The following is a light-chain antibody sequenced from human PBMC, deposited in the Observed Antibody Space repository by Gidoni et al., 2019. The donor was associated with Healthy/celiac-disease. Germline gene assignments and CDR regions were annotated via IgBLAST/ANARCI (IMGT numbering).Light chain of an antibody. Sequence: DIQLTQSPSALSASVGDRVTINCRARQSISSDLNWYQQKPWKATKLLIYSASRLQSGVPPRFRGRGSGTDFTLPISSLQPDDFATYSCQQSYSTPITFCQGTRLEIK. CDR2: SAS. J-gene: IGKJ5*01. CDR3: QQSYSTPIT. V-gene: IGKV1-39*01. CDR1: QSISSD.